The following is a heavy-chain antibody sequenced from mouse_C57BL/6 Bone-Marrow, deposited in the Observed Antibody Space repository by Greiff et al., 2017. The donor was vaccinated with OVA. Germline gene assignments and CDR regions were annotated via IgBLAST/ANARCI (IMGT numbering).Heavy chain of an antibody. D-gene: IGHD1-1*01. CDR1: GFTFSSYG. V-gene: IGHV5-6*01. CDR3: ARPLYGSSYGKVDY. CDR2: ISSGGSYT. J-gene: IGHJ4*01. Sequence: VQLKESGGDLVKPGGSLKLSCAASGFTFSSYGMSWVRQTPDKRLEWVATISSGGSYTYYPDSVKGRFTISRDNAKNTLYLQMSSLKSEDTAMYYCARPLYGSSYGKVDYWGQGTSVTVSA.